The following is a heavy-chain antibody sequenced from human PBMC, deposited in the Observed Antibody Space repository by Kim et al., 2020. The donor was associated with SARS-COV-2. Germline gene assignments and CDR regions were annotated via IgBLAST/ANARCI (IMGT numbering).Heavy chain of an antibody. D-gene: IGHD3-22*01. J-gene: IGHJ3*01. Sequence: GGSLRLSCTASGFTFGDYAMSWFRQAPGKGLEWVGFIRSKAYGGTTEYSASVKGRFTIARDDSKSIAYLQMNSMKTEDTAVYYCTRAGPYYYDTSGYDQPDAFDDWGQGTMVTVSS. CDR2: IRSKAYGGTT. V-gene: IGHV3-49*03. CDR3: TRAGPYYYDTSGYDQPDAFDD. CDR1: GFTFGDYA.